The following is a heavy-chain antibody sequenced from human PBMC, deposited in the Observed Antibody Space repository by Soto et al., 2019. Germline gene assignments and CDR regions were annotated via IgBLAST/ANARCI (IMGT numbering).Heavy chain of an antibody. J-gene: IGHJ4*02. V-gene: IGHV3-30*18. CDR3: AKDLYDHSRLGYFEF. Sequence: QVQLVESGGGVVQPGTSLRLSCAASGFTFSNSGMHWVRQAPGKGLEWVSVISYHGSKEYYADSVTGRFTISRDNSKNTLYLQMSSLRAEDTAVYYCAKDLYDHSRLGYFEFWGQGTLVTVSS. D-gene: IGHD3-16*01. CDR2: ISYHGSKE. CDR1: GFTFSNSG.